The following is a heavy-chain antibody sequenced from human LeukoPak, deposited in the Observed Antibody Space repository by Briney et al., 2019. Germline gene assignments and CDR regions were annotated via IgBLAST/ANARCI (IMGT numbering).Heavy chain of an antibody. V-gene: IGHV1-69*05. CDR2: IIPIFGTV. D-gene: IGHD6-19*01. CDR1: GGTFSSYA. J-gene: IGHJ4*02. CDR3: VAVAGHFDY. Sequence: ASVKVSCKASGGTFSSYAISWVRQAPGQGLEWMGGIIPIFGTVNYAQKFQGRVTITTDESTSTAYMELSSLRSEDTAVYYCVAVAGHFDYWGQGTLVTVSS.